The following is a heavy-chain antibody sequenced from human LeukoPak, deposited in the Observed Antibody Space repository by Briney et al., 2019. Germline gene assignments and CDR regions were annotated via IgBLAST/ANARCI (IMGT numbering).Heavy chain of an antibody. CDR2: IYPGDSDT. CDR3: ATWSRGWYRNWLDP. CDR1: GYSFTSYR. D-gene: IGHD6-19*01. J-gene: IGHJ5*02. Sequence: GGSPKISRKGSGYSFTSYRIGWVRQMPGKGVEWMGIIYPGDSDTRYSPTLQGQVTISPDKDIINNKLQWCNRTASHTSIYTCATWSRGWYRNWLDPWGQGTLVTVSS. V-gene: IGHV5-51*03.